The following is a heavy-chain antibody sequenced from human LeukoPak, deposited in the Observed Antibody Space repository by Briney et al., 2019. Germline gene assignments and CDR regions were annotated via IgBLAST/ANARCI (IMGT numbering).Heavy chain of an antibody. D-gene: IGHD2/OR15-2a*01. CDR2: IYTSGGT. Sequence: PSETLSLTCTVSGGSISSGSYYWSWIRQPAGKGLEWIGRIYTSGGTNYNPSLKSRVTISVDTSKNHFSLKLSSVTAADTAVYYCARDVLRMEGWFAPWGQGTLVTVSS. CDR1: GGSISSGSYY. J-gene: IGHJ5*02. CDR3: ARDVLRMEGWFAP. V-gene: IGHV4-61*02.